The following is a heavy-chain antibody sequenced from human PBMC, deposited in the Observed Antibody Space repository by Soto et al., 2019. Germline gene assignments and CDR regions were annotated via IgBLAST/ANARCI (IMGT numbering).Heavy chain of an antibody. V-gene: IGHV3-23*01. CDR1: GFTFSSYA. CDR3: AKGRIQLWCDMDV. D-gene: IGHD5-18*01. Sequence: GVSLRLSCAASGFTFSSYAMTWVRQAPGKGLEWVSAISGTGGRTYYADSVKGRFTISSDNSKNTLYLQMNSLRAEDTAVYYCAKGRIQLWCDMDVWGQGTTVTVSS. J-gene: IGHJ6*02. CDR2: ISGTGGRT.